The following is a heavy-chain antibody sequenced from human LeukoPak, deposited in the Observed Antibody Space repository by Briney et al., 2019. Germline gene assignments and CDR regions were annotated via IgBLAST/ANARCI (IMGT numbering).Heavy chain of an antibody. D-gene: IGHD3-22*01. CDR3: ARNYYDSSAYYHFDY. V-gene: IGHV3-66*01. Sequence: GGSLRLSCAASGFTVSSSYMNWVRQAPGKGLEWVSLIYSGGGTYYADSVKGRFTISRDNSKNTLCLQMNSLRAEDTAVYYCARNYYDSSAYYHFDYWGQGTLVTVSS. J-gene: IGHJ4*02. CDR1: GFTVSSSY. CDR2: IYSGGGT.